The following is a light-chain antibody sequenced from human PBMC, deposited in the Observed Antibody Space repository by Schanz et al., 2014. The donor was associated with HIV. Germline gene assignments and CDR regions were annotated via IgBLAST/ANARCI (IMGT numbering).Light chain of an antibody. CDR2: EVS. CDR1: SSDVGGYNY. J-gene: IGLJ3*02. Sequence: QSALTQPPSASGSPGQSVTISCTGTSSDVGGYNYVSWYQQHPGKAPKLIISEVSKRPSGVPDRFSGSKSGNTASLTVSGLQAEDEADYYCYSYAGSRVFGGGTKLTVL. CDR3: YSYAGSRV. V-gene: IGLV2-8*01.